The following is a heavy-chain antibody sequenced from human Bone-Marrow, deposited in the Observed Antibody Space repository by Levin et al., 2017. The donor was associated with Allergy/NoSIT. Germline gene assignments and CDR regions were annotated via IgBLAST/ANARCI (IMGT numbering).Heavy chain of an antibody. CDR2: ISYDGRSE. V-gene: IGHV3-30*18. Sequence: GGSLRLSCVASGFIFSSYGIHWVRQAPGKGLEWVALISYDGRSEFYADSVKGRSTISRDNSKNTLYLQMNSLRAEDTAVYYCAKDQEDEDSSGLYHYGMDVWGQGTTVIVSS. CDR1: GFIFSSYG. J-gene: IGHJ6*02. CDR3: AKDQEDEDSSGLYHYGMDV. D-gene: IGHD6-25*01.